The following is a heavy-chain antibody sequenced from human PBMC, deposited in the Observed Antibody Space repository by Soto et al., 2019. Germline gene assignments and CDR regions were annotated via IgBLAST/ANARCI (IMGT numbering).Heavy chain of an antibody. CDR3: AKDPRAKSSSWFYYYYMDV. V-gene: IGHV3-23*01. CDR2: ISGSGGST. Sequence: PGGSLRLSCAASGFTFSSYAMSWVRQAPGKGLEWVSAISGSGGSTYYADSVKGRFTISRDNSKNTLYLQMNSLRAEDTAVYYCAKDPRAKSSSWFYYYYMDVWGKGTTVTVSS. J-gene: IGHJ6*03. D-gene: IGHD6-13*01. CDR1: GFTFSSYA.